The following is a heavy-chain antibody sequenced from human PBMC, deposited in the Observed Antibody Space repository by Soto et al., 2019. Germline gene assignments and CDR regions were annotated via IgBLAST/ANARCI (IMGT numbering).Heavy chain of an antibody. CDR1: GFTFSSYA. CDR3: AREGLVRGVFDY. Sequence: GSLRLSCAASGFTFSSYAMHWVRQAPGKGLEWVAVISYDGSNKYYADSVKGRFTISRDNSKNTLYLQMNSLRAEDTAVYYCAREGLVRGVFDYWGQGNLVTVS. D-gene: IGHD3-10*01. J-gene: IGHJ4*02. CDR2: ISYDGSNK. V-gene: IGHV3-30-3*01.